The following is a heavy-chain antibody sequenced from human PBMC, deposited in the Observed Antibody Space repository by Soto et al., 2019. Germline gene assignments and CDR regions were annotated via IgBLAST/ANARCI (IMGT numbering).Heavy chain of an antibody. D-gene: IGHD2-2*01. V-gene: IGHV3-7*01. J-gene: IGHJ6*03. CDR3: ARGPIVVVPAAMLPMDV. CDR2: IKQDGSEK. Sequence: GGSLRLSCAASGFTFSSYWMSWVRQAPGKGLEWVANIKQDGSEKYYVDSVKGRFTISRDNAKNSLYLQMNSLRAEDTAVYYCARGPIVVVPAAMLPMDVWGKGTTVTVSS. CDR1: GFTFSSYW.